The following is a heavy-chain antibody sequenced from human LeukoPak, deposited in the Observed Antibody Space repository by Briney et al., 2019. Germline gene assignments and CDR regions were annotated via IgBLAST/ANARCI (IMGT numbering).Heavy chain of an antibody. CDR3: ARDYGGFGEFSEYYYYYMDV. D-gene: IGHD3-10*01. Sequence: ASVKVSCKASGYTFTTYGVSWVRQAPGQGLEWMGWIYSYNGNTNYAKKFQGRVTMTTDTATSTAYMEVRSLRSEDTAVYYCARDYGGFGEFSEYYYYYMDVWGKGTTVTVSS. J-gene: IGHJ6*03. V-gene: IGHV1-18*01. CDR1: GYTFTTYG. CDR2: IYSYNGNT.